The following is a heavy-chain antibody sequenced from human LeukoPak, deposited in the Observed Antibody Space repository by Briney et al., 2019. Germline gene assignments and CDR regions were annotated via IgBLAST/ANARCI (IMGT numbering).Heavy chain of an antibody. J-gene: IGHJ4*02. CDR3: ARDWKTNSLDY. CDR1: EFTFTTYG. V-gene: IGHV3-33*01. D-gene: IGHD1-1*01. CDR2: IYYDGSNI. Sequence: PGGSLRLSCAASEFTFTTYGMHWARQAPGKGLEWVAFIYYDGSNIYYADYVKGRFTISRDISKNTLYLQMDSLRAEDTAIYYCARDWKTNSLDYWGQGTLVTVSS.